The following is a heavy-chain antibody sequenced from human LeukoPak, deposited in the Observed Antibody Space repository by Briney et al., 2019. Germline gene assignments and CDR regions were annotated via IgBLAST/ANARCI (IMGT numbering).Heavy chain of an antibody. CDR3: ARARAVAGTEWFDP. Sequence: GGSLGLSCAASGFTFSSYAMHWVRQAPGKGLEWVAVISYDGSNKYYADSVKGRFTISRDNSKNTLYLQMNSLRAEDTAVYYCARARAVAGTEWFDPWGQGTLVTVSS. CDR1: GFTFSSYA. V-gene: IGHV3-30*04. CDR2: ISYDGSNK. D-gene: IGHD6-19*01. J-gene: IGHJ5*02.